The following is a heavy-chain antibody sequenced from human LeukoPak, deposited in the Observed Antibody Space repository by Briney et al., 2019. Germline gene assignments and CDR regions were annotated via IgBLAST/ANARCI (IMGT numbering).Heavy chain of an antibody. D-gene: IGHD5/OR15-5a*01. CDR3: ARVRGSLRNFDY. CDR2: IYYSGST. V-gene: IGHV4-31*03. J-gene: IGHJ4*02. Sequence: PSETLSLTCTVSGGSISSGGYYWSWIRQHPGKGPEWIGYIYYSGSTYYNPSLKGRVTISVDTSKNQFSLKLSSVTAADTAVYYCARVRGSLRNFDYWGQGTLVTVSS. CDR1: GGSISSGGYY.